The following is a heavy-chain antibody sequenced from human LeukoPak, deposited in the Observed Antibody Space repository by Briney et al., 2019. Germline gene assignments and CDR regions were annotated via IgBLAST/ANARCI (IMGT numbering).Heavy chain of an antibody. CDR1: GLACRNYG. CDR3: ATYSTINAREFQY. Sequence: GGSLRLSCVASGLACRNYGLSWVRQAPGKGLEWVANIKYDGSEKYYADSVTGRFTISRDNGKNSLYVQMNSLTVEDTAVYYCATYSTINAREFQYWGQGTLVTVSS. CDR2: IKYDGSEK. V-gene: IGHV3-7*01. J-gene: IGHJ1*01. D-gene: IGHD4-11*01.